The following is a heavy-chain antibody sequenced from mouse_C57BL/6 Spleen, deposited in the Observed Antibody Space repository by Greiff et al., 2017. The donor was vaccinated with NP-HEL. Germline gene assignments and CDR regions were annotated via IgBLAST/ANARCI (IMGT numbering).Heavy chain of an antibody. CDR1: GFSLTSYG. CDR2: IWRGGST. Sequence: VQLQQSGPGLVQPSQSLSITCTVSGFSLTSYGVHWVRQSPGKGLEWLGVIWRGGSTDYNAAFMSRLSITKDNSKSQVFFKMNSLQADDTAIYYCAKNPTYDYDGYFDVWGTGTTVTVSS. J-gene: IGHJ1*03. D-gene: IGHD2-4*01. V-gene: IGHV2-5*01. CDR3: AKNPTYDYDGYFDV.